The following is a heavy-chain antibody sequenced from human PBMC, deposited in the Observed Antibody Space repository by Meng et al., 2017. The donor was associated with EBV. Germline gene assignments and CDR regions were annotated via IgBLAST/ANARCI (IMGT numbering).Heavy chain of an antibody. CDR2: ISAYNGNT. Sequence: GQLVEAGAVGDEPGAALMVGGKASCYTFTSYGIRWVQQAPGQGREWMGWISAYNGNTNYAQKLQSRVTMTTDTSTSTAYMELRSLRSDDTAVYYCARGLDYFDYWGQGTLVTVSS. J-gene: IGHJ4*02. V-gene: IGHV1-18*01. CDR1: CYTFTSYG. CDR3: ARGLDYFDY.